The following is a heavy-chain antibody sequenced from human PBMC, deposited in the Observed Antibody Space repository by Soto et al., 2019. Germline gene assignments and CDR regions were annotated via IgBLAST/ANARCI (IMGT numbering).Heavy chain of an antibody. CDR3: ARDKRQQSSGFDP. Sequence: GGSLRLSCAASGFTFSSYAMHWVRQAPGKGLEWVAVISYDGSNKYYADSVKGRFTISRDNSKNTLYLQMNSLRAEDTAVYYCARDKRQQSSGFDPWGQGTLVTSPQ. V-gene: IGHV3-30-3*01. J-gene: IGHJ5*02. CDR2: ISYDGSNK. CDR1: GFTFSSYA. D-gene: IGHD6-13*01.